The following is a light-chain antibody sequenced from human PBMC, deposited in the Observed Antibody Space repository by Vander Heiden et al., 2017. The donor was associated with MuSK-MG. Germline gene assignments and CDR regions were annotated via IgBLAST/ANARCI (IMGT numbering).Light chain of an antibody. CDR2: DAS. CDR1: ESVVSS. Sequence: EIVLTQSPAILPLSPGETATLSCWASESVVSSLAWYQQKPGQAPRLLIYDASDRGTGVPARFSGSGSETDFTLTISSLEPEDFGTYYCQQRHKWPRTFGQGTRVDLK. CDR3: QQRHKWPRT. J-gene: IGKJ1*01. V-gene: IGKV3-11*01.